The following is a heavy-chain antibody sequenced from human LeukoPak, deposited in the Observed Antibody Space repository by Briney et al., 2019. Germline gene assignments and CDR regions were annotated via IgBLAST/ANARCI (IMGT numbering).Heavy chain of an antibody. V-gene: IGHV3-9*01. D-gene: IGHD6-19*01. CDR2: ISWNSGSI. CDR3: AREYSSGWYGKALDY. J-gene: IGHJ4*02. Sequence: GRSLRLSCAASGFTFDDYAMHWVRQAPGKGLEWVSGISWNSGSIGYADSVKGRFTISRDNAKNSLYLQMNSLRAEDTAVYYCAREYSSGWYGKALDYWGQGTLVTVSS. CDR1: GFTFDDYA.